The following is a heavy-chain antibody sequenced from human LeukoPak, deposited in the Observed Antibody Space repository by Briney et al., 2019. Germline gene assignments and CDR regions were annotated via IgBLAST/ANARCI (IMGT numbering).Heavy chain of an antibody. V-gene: IGHV3-66*01. Sequence: GGSLRLSCAASGFTFSSYGMSWVRQAPGKGLEWVSLIYSGGSTYYADSVKGRFTISRDNSKNTLYLQMNSLRAEDTAVYYCAKSYHYGDYLFDYWGQGTLVTVSS. D-gene: IGHD4-17*01. CDR2: IYSGGST. CDR1: GFTFSSYG. CDR3: AKSYHYGDYLFDY. J-gene: IGHJ4*02.